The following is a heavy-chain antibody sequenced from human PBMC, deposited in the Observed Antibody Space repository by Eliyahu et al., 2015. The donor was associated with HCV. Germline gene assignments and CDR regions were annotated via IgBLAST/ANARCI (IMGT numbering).Heavy chain of an antibody. Sequence: QVHLVQSGGGAVQPGGSLRLSCXGSGFTFSSXLMHWIRQSPGKGLEWVAMISSDGNNRNYVDSVKGRFTVSRDNWRDTLFLQMNSLRVEDTAMYFCAREVGAPPYFDFWGQGTQVTVSS. CDR1: GFTFSSXL. D-gene: IGHD1-26*01. CDR3: AREVGAPPYFDF. J-gene: IGHJ4*02. V-gene: IGHV3-33*01. CDR2: ISSDGNNR.